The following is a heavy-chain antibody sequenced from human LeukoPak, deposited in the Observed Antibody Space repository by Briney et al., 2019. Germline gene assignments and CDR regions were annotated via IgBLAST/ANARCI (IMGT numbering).Heavy chain of an antibody. Sequence: SETLSLTCTVSGGSISSYYWSWIRQPPGKGLEWIGYIYYSGSTNYNPSLKSRVTISVDTSKNQFSLKLSSVTAADTAVYYCASLLVVVPAAPNNYYYYYMDVWGKGTTVTVSS. CDR3: ASLLVVVPAAPNNYYYYYMDV. J-gene: IGHJ6*03. V-gene: IGHV4-59*01. D-gene: IGHD2-2*01. CDR1: GGSISSYY. CDR2: IYYSGST.